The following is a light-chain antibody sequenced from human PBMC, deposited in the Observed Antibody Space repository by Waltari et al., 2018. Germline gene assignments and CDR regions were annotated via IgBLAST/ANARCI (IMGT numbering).Light chain of an antibody. CDR3: QQHRTWPLT. CDR1: HRVNSY. V-gene: IGKV3-11*01. CDR2: AAS. J-gene: IGKJ4*01. Sequence: EIVVPPSTATLSLSPREGATRSGRASHRVNSYLAWSQQKPGQAPRLLTPAASNRATGIPARFSGSGSGTDFTLTISSLEPEDFAVYYCQQHRTWPLTFGGGTKVEIK.